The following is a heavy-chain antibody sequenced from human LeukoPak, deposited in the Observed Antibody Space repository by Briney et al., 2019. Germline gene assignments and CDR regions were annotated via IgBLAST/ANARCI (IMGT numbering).Heavy chain of an antibody. CDR2: MNPNSGNT. Sequence: ASVKVSCKASGYSFTSYDINWVRQATGQGLEWMGWMNPNSGNTGYAQKFQGRVTMTRNTSISTAYMELSSLRSEDTAVYYCARGGSHSSGWYKDYGMDVWGQGTTVTVSS. V-gene: IGHV1-8*01. J-gene: IGHJ6*02. D-gene: IGHD6-19*01. CDR1: GYSFTSYD. CDR3: ARGGSHSSGWYKDYGMDV.